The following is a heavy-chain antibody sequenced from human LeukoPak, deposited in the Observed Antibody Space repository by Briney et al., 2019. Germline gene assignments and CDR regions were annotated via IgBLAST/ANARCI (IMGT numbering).Heavy chain of an antibody. CDR1: GASISNNNYF. D-gene: IGHD3-10*01. V-gene: IGHV4-39*01. CDR3: ARANYASGSYVVDI. CDR2: FYYTWDI. Sequence: SETLSLTCTISGASISNNNYFWDWIRQPPGKGLELIGSFYYTWDIYYNPSLKSRVTISADMSTNQFSLKMNSVTAADTAVYYCARANYASGSYVVDIWGQGTRVTISS. J-gene: IGHJ3*02.